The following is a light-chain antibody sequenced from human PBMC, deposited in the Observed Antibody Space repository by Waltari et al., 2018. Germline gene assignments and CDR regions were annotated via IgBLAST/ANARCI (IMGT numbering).Light chain of an antibody. J-gene: IGLJ3*02. V-gene: IGLV2-23*02. CDR2: EVI. CDR1: IRVCWFYNL. Sequence: QSALTQPASVSGSPGQSHTIPCTGTIRVCWFYNLFSWYQQHPDKAPKLMVYEVIGRPSGVSNRFSGSKSGNTASLTISGLQAEDEADYYCCSYAGRNIWVFGGGTKLTVL. CDR3: CSYAGRNIWV.